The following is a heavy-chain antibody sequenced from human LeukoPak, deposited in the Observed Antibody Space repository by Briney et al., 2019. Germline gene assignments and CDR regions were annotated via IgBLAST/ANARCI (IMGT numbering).Heavy chain of an antibody. V-gene: IGHV1-2*02. J-gene: IGHJ4*02. CDR1: GYTFTGYY. CDR3: ARVDVLMVYARLDH. Sequence: ASVKVSCKASGYTFTGYYMHWVRQAPGQGLEWMGWINPNSGGTNYAQKFQGRVTMTRDTSISTAYMELSRLRSDDTAVYYCARVDVLMVYARLDHWGQGTLVTVSS. D-gene: IGHD2-8*01. CDR2: INPNSGGT.